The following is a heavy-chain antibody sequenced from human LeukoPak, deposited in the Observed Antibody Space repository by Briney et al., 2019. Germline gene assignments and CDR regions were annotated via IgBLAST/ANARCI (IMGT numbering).Heavy chain of an antibody. J-gene: IGHJ5*02. CDR3: ASRGGCSSTSCNNWFDP. CDR1: GGSISSSSFY. CDR2: IYYSGST. V-gene: IGHV4-39*07. D-gene: IGHD2-2*01. Sequence: SETLSLTCTASGGSISSSSFYWGWIRQPPGKGLEWIGSIYYSGSTYYNPSLKPRVTISVDTSKHQFSLKLSSVTAADTAVYFCASRGGCSSTSCNNWFDPWGQGTLVTVSS.